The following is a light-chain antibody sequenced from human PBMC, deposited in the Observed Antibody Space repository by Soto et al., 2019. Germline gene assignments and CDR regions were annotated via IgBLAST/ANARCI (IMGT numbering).Light chain of an antibody. CDR3: CSYAGSYTFVV. CDR1: SSDVGGYNY. J-gene: IGLJ2*01. Sequence: QSALSQPRSVSGSPGQSFTISCTGTSSDVGGYNYVSWYQQHPGKAPKLMIYDVSKRPSGVPDRFSGSKSGNTASLTISGLQAEDEADYYCCSYAGSYTFVVFGGGTKVTVL. CDR2: DVS. V-gene: IGLV2-11*01.